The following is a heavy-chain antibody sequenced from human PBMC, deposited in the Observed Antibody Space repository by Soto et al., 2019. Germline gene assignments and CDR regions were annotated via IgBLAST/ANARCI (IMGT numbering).Heavy chain of an antibody. J-gene: IGHJ6*02. V-gene: IGHV1-69*13. D-gene: IGHD3-16*02. CDR2: IIPIFGTA. CDR1: GGTFSSYA. CDR3: ARDQSMITFGGVIAPYYYYYGMDV. Sequence: SVKVSCKASGGTFSSYAISWVRQAPGQGLEWMGGIIPIFGTANYAQKFQGRVTITADESTSTAYMELSSLRSEDTAVYYCARDQSMITFGGVIAPYYYYYGMDVWGQGTTVTVSS.